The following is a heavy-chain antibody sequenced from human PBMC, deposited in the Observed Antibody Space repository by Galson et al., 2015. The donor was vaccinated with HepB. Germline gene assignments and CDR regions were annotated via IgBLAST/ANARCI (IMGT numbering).Heavy chain of an antibody. CDR1: GFTFSSYA. CDR2: ISYDGSNK. D-gene: IGHD3-10*01. J-gene: IGHJ4*02. V-gene: IGHV3-30*04. CDR3: AREYRPVRFGESDPYYFDY. Sequence: SLRLSCAASGFTFSSYAMHWVRQAPGKGLEWVAVISYDGSNKYYADSVKGRFTISRDNSKNTLYLQMNSLRAEDTAVYYCAREYRPVRFGESDPYYFDYWGQGTLVTVSS.